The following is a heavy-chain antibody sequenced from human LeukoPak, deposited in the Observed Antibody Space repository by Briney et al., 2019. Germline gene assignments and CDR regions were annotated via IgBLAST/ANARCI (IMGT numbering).Heavy chain of an antibody. J-gene: IGHJ3*01. CDR1: GFTFEDYD. CDR2: DHI. D-gene: IGHD6-19*01. CDR3: AKDFGAAVAGTGGALDV. Sequence: PGGSLRLSCEGSGFTFEDYDMHWVREAPGKGLEWVSSDHINSADSVKGRFAVSRDNAKNSVYLQINSVRPEVTALYFCAKDFGAAVAGTGGALDVWGQGVMVTVSS. V-gene: IGHV3-9*01.